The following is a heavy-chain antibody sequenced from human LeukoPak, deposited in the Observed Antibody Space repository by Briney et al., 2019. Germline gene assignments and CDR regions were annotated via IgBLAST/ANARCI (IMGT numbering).Heavy chain of an antibody. V-gene: IGHV3-7*03. CDR1: GFTFTSYW. J-gene: IGHJ6*03. D-gene: IGHD1-14*01. CDR3: AKPKESYYYYYYMDV. Sequence: GGSLTLSCAVSGFTFTSYWMNWVRQAPGKGLEWVASIRQDGGEKSYVDSVKGRFTISRDNSKNTLYLQMNSLRAEDTAVYYCAKPKESYYYYYYMDVWGKGTTVTVSS. CDR2: IRQDGGEK.